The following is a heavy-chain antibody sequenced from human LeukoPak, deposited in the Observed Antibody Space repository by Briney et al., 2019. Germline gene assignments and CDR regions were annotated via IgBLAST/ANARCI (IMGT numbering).Heavy chain of an antibody. CDR3: AKEANPDYSNSGYGNWFDP. J-gene: IGHJ5*02. Sequence: PGRSLRLSCVASGFTFDDYAMHWVRQAPGKGLEWVSSISWNSGSIGYADSLKGRLTISRDNATTSLYLQMNSLRAEATALYYCAKEANPDYSNSGYGNWFDPWGQGTLVTVSS. CDR2: ISWNSGSI. CDR1: GFTFDDYA. D-gene: IGHD6-13*01. V-gene: IGHV3-9*01.